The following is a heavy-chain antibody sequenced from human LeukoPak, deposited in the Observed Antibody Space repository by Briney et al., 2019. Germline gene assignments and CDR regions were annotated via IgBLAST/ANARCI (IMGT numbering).Heavy chain of an antibody. CDR1: GGSISRHY. Sequence: SETLSLTCTVSGGSISRHYWSWIWQPPGKGLEWIGYIYYSGSSNYNPSLKSRVTISVDTSKNQFSLKLSSVTAADTAVYYYARSGSDYYSYYFDYWGQGTLVTVSS. CDR2: IYYSGSS. D-gene: IGHD3-22*01. CDR3: ARSGSDYYSYYFDY. V-gene: IGHV4-59*11. J-gene: IGHJ4*02.